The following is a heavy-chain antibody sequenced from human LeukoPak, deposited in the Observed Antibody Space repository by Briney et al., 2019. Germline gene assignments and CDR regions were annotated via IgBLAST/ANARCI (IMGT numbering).Heavy chain of an antibody. CDR2: IIGSGDTT. CDR3: AKDQKPDSGYDIDY. Sequence: GGSLRLSCAASGFTISTYGMNWVLQAARKGLEWVSVIIGSGDTTYYADSVKGRFTISRDNSKNTLYLQMHSLRAEDTAVYYCAKDQKPDSGYDIDYWGQGTLVTVSS. V-gene: IGHV3-23*01. CDR1: GFTISTYG. J-gene: IGHJ4*02. D-gene: IGHD5-12*01.